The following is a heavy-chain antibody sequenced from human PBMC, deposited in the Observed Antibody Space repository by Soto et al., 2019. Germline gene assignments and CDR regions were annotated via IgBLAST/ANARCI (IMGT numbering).Heavy chain of an antibody. J-gene: IGHJ4*02. CDR1: GFTFDDYT. D-gene: IGHD5-18*01. Sequence: PGGSLRLSCAASGFTFDDYTMHWVRQAPGKGLVWVSLISRDGSSTSYADSVKGRFTISRDNAKNTLYLQMNSLRAEDKAVYYCARVTGYGPVWGQGTLVTVSS. CDR2: ISRDGSST. CDR3: ARVTGYGPV. V-gene: IGHV3-74*01.